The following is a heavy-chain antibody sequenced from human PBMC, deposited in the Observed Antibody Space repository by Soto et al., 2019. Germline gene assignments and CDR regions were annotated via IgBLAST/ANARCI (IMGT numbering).Heavy chain of an antibody. CDR2: IFGLGYT. CDR3: VREGDYPDNNGHPLFDY. CDR1: GDSMTNYY. V-gene: IGHV4-4*07. D-gene: IGHD2-8*01. J-gene: IGHJ4*02. Sequence: QVQLQESGPRLVKPSETLSLTCTVSGDSMTNYYWAWIRQPAGKGLEWIGRIFGLGYTNYNPSLKSRVILSVDTSKSQFSRKLTSVTAADTAVYYCVREGDYPDNNGHPLFDYWGQGTLVSVSS.